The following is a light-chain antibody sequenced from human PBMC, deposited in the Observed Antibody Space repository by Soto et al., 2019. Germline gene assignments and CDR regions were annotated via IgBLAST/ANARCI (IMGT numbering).Light chain of an antibody. Sequence: EIVLTQSPGTLALSAWERAALSCRASQSVSSYYLAWYQQKPGQAPRLLIYAASSRATGIPDRFSGGGSGTDFTLTISRLEPEDFAVYYCQQCGSSPWTFGQGTKVDIK. J-gene: IGKJ1*01. CDR2: AAS. CDR1: QSVSSYY. CDR3: QQCGSSPWT. V-gene: IGKV3-20*01.